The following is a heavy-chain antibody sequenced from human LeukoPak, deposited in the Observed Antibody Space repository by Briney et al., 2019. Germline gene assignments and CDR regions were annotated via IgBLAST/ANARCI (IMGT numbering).Heavy chain of an antibody. V-gene: IGHV1-46*01. CDR3: ARAAVQLWLEQGFDY. Sequence: ASVTVSCKASGYTVTSYYMHWVRQAPGQGLEWMGILNPSGGSTSYAQKFQGRATLTRATSTSTVYMELSSLRSEDTAVYYCARAAVQLWLEQGFDYWGQGTLVTVSS. CDR1: GYTVTSYY. D-gene: IGHD5-18*01. CDR2: LNPSGGST. J-gene: IGHJ4*02.